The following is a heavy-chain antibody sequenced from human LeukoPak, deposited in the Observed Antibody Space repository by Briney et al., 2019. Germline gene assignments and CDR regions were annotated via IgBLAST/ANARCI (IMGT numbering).Heavy chain of an antibody. CDR3: AKAPIKYTSSSDSFDI. CDR1: GFTFTTYS. J-gene: IGHJ3*02. D-gene: IGHD6-6*01. V-gene: IGHV3-30-3*01. Sequence: GGSLSLSCAASGFTFTTYSIHWVRQAPGKGLEWVAVISSDGSNKYYAHSVKGRFTVSRDNSKNTLYLQMNSLRAEDTAVYYCAKAPIKYTSSSDSFDIWGQGTMVTVSS. CDR2: ISSDGSNK.